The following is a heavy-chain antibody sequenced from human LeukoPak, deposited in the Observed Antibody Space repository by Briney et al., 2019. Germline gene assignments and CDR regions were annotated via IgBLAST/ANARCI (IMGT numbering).Heavy chain of an antibody. Sequence: ASVKVSCKASGGTFSSYAISWVRQAPGQGLEWMGWISAYNGNTNYAQKLQGRVTMTTDTSTSTAYIELRSLRSDDTAVYYCARAGQYSSSWYFTNWFDPWGQGTLVTVSS. D-gene: IGHD6-13*01. CDR2: ISAYNGNT. V-gene: IGHV1-18*01. J-gene: IGHJ5*02. CDR3: ARAGQYSSSWYFTNWFDP. CDR1: GGTFSSYA.